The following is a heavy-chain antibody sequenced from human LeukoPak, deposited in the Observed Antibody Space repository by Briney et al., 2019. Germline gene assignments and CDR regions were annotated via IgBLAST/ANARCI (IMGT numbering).Heavy chain of an antibody. Sequence: TLSLTCTVSGGSISSYYWSWIRQPPGKALDWLALIYWDDDTRYTQSLNRRLTITKATSKNQVVLKMTNMDPVDTGTYYCAHRQMANYFDYWGQGTLVTVSS. CDR3: AHRQMANYFDY. CDR2: IYWDDDT. V-gene: IGHV2-5*08. CDR1: GGSISSYY. J-gene: IGHJ4*02. D-gene: IGHD5-24*01.